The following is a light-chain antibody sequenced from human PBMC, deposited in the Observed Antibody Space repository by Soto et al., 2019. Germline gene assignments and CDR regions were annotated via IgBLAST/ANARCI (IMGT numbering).Light chain of an antibody. Sequence: EIVLTQSPGTLSLSPGERATLSCRASQSVPRSYLAWYQQKPGQAPRLLIYGTSSRATGIPDRFSGSGSGTDFTLTISRLQPKDFATYYSQQSYSTLLYTFGQGTKLEIK. J-gene: IGKJ2*01. V-gene: IGKV3-20*01. CDR3: QQSYSTLLYT. CDR2: GTS. CDR1: QSVPRSY.